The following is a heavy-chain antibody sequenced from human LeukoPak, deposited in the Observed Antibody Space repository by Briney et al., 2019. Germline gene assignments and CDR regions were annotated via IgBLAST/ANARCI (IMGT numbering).Heavy chain of an antibody. J-gene: IGHJ4*02. CDR2: TCYRRSKWYN. CDR3: ARSTGWLNGH. Sequence: SQTLSLTCAISGDSVSSTNAAWNWIRQSPSRGLEWLGRTCYRRSKWYNDYAVSVKSRITINPDTSKNQFSLQLNSVTPEDTAVYYCARSTGWLNGHWGQGTLVTVSS. CDR1: GDSVSSTNAA. V-gene: IGHV6-1*01. D-gene: IGHD2-8*02.